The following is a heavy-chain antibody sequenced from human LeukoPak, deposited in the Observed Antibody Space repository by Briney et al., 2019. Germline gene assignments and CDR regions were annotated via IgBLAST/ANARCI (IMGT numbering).Heavy chain of an antibody. V-gene: IGHV3-7*01. D-gene: IGHD3-10*01. J-gene: IGHJ3*02. CDR3: ASGPLSTSSYMVRGVMTAFDI. Sequence: GGSLRLSCAASGFTFSSYWMSWVRQAPGKGLEWVANIKQDGSEKYYVDSVKGRFTISRDNAKNSLYLQMNSLRAEDTAAYYCASGPLSTSSYMVRGVMTAFDIWGQGTMVTVSS. CDR1: GFTFSSYW. CDR2: IKQDGSEK.